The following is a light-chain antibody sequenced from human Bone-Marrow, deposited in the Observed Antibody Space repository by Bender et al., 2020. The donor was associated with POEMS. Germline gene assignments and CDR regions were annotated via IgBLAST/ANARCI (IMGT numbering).Light chain of an antibody. Sequence: QSALTQPRSVSGSPGQSVTISCTGTSSDFGGYNYVSWFQQHPGKVPKLMLYEVSKRPSGVPDRFSGSKSGNTASLTVSGLQAEDEADYFCSSFAGSNSLVFGGGTKLTVL. CDR1: SSDFGGYNY. CDR2: EVS. J-gene: IGLJ2*01. CDR3: SSFAGSNSLV. V-gene: IGLV2-11*01.